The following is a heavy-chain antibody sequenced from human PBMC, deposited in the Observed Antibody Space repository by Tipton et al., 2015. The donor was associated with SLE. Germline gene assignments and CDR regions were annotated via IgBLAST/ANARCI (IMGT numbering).Heavy chain of an antibody. V-gene: IGHV3-9*01. Sequence: SLRLSCAASGFTFDDYAMHWVRQAPGRGLEWVSGISWNSGNIDYADSVKGRFTISRDNAKKSLYLQMNSLRAEDTALYYCAKALPSYGGFDSWGQGTLVTVSS. CDR1: GFTFDDYA. D-gene: IGHD4-17*01. CDR2: ISWNSGNI. CDR3: AKALPSYGGFDS. J-gene: IGHJ5*01.